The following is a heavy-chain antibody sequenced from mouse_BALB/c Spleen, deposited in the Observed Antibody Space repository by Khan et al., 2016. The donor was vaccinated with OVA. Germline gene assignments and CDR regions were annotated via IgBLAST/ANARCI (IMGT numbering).Heavy chain of an antibody. J-gene: IGHJ2*01. CDR2: ISYSGST. Sequence: EVQLQESGPGLVKPSQSLSLTCTVTGYSITSGYGWNWIRQFPGNKLEWMGYISYSGSTNYNPSLKSRISITRDTSKNQFFLQLNSATTENTATYYCARTARIKYWGQGTTLTVSS. D-gene: IGHD1-2*01. V-gene: IGHV3-2*02. CDR1: GYSITSGYG. CDR3: ARTARIKY.